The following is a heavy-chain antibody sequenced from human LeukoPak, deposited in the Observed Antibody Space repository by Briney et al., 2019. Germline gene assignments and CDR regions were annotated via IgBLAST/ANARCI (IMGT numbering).Heavy chain of an antibody. D-gene: IGHD3-3*01. Sequence: PGGSLRLSCAASGFTFSSYAMSWVRQAPGKGLEWVSVIYSGGSTYYADSVKGRFTISRDNSKNTLYLQMNSLRAEDTAVYYCASTGGLRFLEWFPYYYYYGMDVWGQGTTVTVSS. CDR1: GFTFSSYA. CDR2: IYSGGST. V-gene: IGHV3-66*01. CDR3: ASTGGLRFLEWFPYYYYYGMDV. J-gene: IGHJ6*02.